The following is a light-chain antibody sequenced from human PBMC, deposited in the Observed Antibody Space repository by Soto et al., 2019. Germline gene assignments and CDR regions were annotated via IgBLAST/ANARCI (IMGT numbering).Light chain of an antibody. CDR3: QQDGRSTLT. CDR2: SAS. V-gene: IGKV3-20*01. Sequence: IVFTHSLCTLSASTFDTAAPSFRSSQSVSSSYLAWYQQKPGQAPRLLIYSASSRATGTPDRFSGSGSGTDFTLTISRLEPEDFAVYYCQQDGRSTLTFGGGTKVDIK. J-gene: IGKJ4*01. CDR1: QSVSSSY.